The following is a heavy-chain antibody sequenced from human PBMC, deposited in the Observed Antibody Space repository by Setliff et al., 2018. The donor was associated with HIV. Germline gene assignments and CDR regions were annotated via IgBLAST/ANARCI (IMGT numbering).Heavy chain of an antibody. Sequence: SETLSLTCTVSGDTDFYWNWIRQPPGKGLEWIGYIHASGKTNYNPSLKSRVTISLDTSKMQFSLHLTSVTAAGTAVYYCATLDPSGGNFLAYWGQGTLVTVSS. CDR1: GDTDFY. V-gene: IGHV4-4*09. CDR2: IHASGKT. CDR3: ATLDPSGGNFLAY. D-gene: IGHD2-21*02. J-gene: IGHJ4*02.